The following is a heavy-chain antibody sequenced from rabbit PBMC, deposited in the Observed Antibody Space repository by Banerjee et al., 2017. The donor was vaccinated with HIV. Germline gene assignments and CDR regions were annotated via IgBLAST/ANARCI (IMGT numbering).Heavy chain of an antibody. V-gene: IGHV1S45*01. Sequence: QEQLEESGGGLVKPEGSLTLTCKASGFDLSYYYYMSWVRQAPGKGLEWIGCISTGDGITYYASWAKGRFTISKTSSTTVTLQMTSLTAADTATYFCVKDWDLWGPGTLVTVS. J-gene: IGHJ4*01. CDR3: VKDWDL. CDR1: GFDLSYYYY. CDR2: ISTGDGIT.